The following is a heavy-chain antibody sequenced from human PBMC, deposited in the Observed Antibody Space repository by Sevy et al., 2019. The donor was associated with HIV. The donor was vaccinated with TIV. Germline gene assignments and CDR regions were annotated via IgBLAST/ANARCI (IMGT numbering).Heavy chain of an antibody. J-gene: IGHJ4*02. CDR3: AREGSRAAAGPDHYFDY. D-gene: IGHD6-13*01. CDR1: GGTFSSYA. V-gene: IGHV1-69*13. CDR2: IIPIFGTA. Sequence: ASVKVSCKASGGTFSSYAISWVRQAPGQGLEWMGGIIPIFGTANYAQKFQGRVTITADESTSTAYMELSSLRSEDTAVYYCAREGSRAAAGPDHYFDYWGQGTLVTVSS.